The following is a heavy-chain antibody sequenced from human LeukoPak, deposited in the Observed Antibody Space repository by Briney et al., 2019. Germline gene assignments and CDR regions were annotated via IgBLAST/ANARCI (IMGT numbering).Heavy chain of an antibody. CDR3: ARAVGSGWSKSVGVHFDY. Sequence: SETLSLTCTVSGGSISSYYWTWIRQPPGKGLEWIGEINHSGSTNYNPSLKSRVTISVDTSKNQFSLKLSSVTAADTAVYYCARAVGSGWSKSVGVHFDYWGQGTLVTVSS. J-gene: IGHJ4*02. V-gene: IGHV4-34*01. D-gene: IGHD6-19*01. CDR1: GGSISSYY. CDR2: INHSGST.